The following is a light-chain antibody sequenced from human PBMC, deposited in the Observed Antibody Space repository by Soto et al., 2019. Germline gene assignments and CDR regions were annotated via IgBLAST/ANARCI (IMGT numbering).Light chain of an antibody. CDR2: AAS. J-gene: IGKJ1*01. V-gene: IGKV1-39*01. CDR1: QSISHY. Sequence: DIQMTQSPSSLSASVGDRVTITCRASQSISHYLNWYQQKPGKAPKLLMFAASSLQSGVTSRFSGGGSGTDFTLTISSLQTEDLSTYYCQQSYSTPRTFGQGTKVYIK. CDR3: QQSYSTPRT.